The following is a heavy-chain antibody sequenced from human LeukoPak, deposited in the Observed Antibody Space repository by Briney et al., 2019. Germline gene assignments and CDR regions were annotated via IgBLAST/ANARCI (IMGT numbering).Heavy chain of an antibody. V-gene: IGHV3-23*01. D-gene: IGHD2-15*01. CDR3: TKSQGYFDY. CDR1: GFPFSSSA. Sequence: GGSLRLSCAASGFPFSSSAMSWVRQAPGKGLEWVSGISKSGYDTNYADSVKGRFTISRDNSKNTVYLQMNSLRAEDTAVYFCTKSQGYFDYWGQGTLVTVSS. J-gene: IGHJ4*02. CDR2: ISKSGYDT.